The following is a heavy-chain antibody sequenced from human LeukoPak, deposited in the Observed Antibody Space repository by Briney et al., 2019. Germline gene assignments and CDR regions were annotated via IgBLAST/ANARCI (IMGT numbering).Heavy chain of an antibody. CDR3: ARGPPYASGYYVGDY. CDR1: GFTFDNYW. J-gene: IGHJ4*02. CDR2: ISRDGRTT. Sequence: SGGSLRLSCVASGFTFDNYWVHWVRHAPGKGLVWVSRISRDGRTTNYADSVKGRFTISRDNAKNTLYLQMNILKAEDTAIYYCARGPPYASGYYVGDYWGQGILVTVSS. D-gene: IGHD5-12*01. V-gene: IGHV3-74*01.